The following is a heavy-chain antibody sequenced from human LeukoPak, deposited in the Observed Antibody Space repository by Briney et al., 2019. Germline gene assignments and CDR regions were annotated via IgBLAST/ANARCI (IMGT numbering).Heavy chain of an antibody. Sequence: ETLSLTCTVSGGSISSYYWSWIRQPPGKGLEWIGYIYHSGSTYHNPSLKSRVTISVDRSKNQFSLKLSSVTAADTAVYYCARSSSWYGGSAFDIWGQGTMVTVSS. CDR2: IYHSGST. J-gene: IGHJ3*02. CDR1: GGSISSYY. V-gene: IGHV4-59*04. CDR3: ARSSSWYGGSAFDI. D-gene: IGHD6-13*01.